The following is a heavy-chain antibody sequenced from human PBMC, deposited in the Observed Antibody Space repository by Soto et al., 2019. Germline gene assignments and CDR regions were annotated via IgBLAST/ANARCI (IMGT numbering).Heavy chain of an antibody. V-gene: IGHV4-38-2*02. Sequence: PSETLSLTCTVSGGSISSGYHWAWIRQPPGMRLEWVASIFHTGTTYYNPSLTSRVTISVDTSKNQFSLKLSSVTAADTAVYYCAREGRFGVYGMDVWGQGTTVTVSS. D-gene: IGHD3-10*01. CDR3: AREGRFGVYGMDV. CDR1: GGSISSGYH. CDR2: IFHTGTT. J-gene: IGHJ6*02.